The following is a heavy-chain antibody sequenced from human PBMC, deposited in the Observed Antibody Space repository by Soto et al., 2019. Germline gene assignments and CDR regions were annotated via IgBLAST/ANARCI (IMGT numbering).Heavy chain of an antibody. CDR1: GGSISSSNW. D-gene: IGHD3-22*01. CDR3: ARVGIVVANTRGGIVN. J-gene: IGHJ4*02. Sequence: QVQLQESGPGLVKPSGTLSLTCAVSGGSISSSNWWSWVRQPPGKGLEWIGEIYHSGSTNYNPSLKSRVTKSVDKSKNQFSLKLSSVTAADTAVYYCARVGIVVANTRGGIVNWGQGTLVTVSS. CDR2: IYHSGST. V-gene: IGHV4-4*02.